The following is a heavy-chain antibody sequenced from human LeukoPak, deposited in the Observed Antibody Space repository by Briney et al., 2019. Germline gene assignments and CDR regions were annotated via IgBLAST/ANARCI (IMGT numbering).Heavy chain of an antibody. Sequence: GSLRLSCAASGFTFSSYAMSWVRQAPGKGLEWVSGISGSGDNTYYADSVKGRFTISRDNSKNTLYVQVNSLGTEDTAAYYCAKGSYYDSSGSFYFDYWGQGTLVTVSS. CDR2: ISGSGDNT. D-gene: IGHD3-22*01. V-gene: IGHV3-23*01. CDR3: AKGSYYDSSGSFYFDY. CDR1: GFTFSSYA. J-gene: IGHJ4*02.